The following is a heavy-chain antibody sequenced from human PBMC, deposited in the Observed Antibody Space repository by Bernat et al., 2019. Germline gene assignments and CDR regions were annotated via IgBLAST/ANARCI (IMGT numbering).Heavy chain of an antibody. V-gene: IGHV3-7*03. CDR2: IKEDGSEK. Sequence: EVQLVESGGGLVQPGGSLRLSCAASGFTFSSYWMSWVRQAPGKGLEWVASIKEDGSEKDYVDSVKGRFTISRDNAKNSLYLQMNSLRAEDTALYYCAKDKAYRGYYYGMDVWGQGTTVTVSS. CDR1: GFTFSSYW. D-gene: IGHD1-26*01. J-gene: IGHJ6*02. CDR3: AKDKAYRGYYYGMDV.